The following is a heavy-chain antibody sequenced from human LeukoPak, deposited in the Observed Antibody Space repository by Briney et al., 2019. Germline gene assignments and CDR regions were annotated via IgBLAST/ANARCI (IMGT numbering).Heavy chain of an antibody. D-gene: IGHD3-10*01. V-gene: IGHV4-39*07. CDR3: GREVRIPLRPIDY. Sequence: SETLSLTCTVSGGSIRSSYYYWGWIRQPPGKGLEWIGEINHSGSTNYNPSLKSRLTISVDTSKNQLFLKLTSVTAADTSVYYCGREVRIPLRPIDYWGQGTLVTVSS. CDR2: INHSGST. J-gene: IGHJ4*02. CDR1: GGSIRSSYYY.